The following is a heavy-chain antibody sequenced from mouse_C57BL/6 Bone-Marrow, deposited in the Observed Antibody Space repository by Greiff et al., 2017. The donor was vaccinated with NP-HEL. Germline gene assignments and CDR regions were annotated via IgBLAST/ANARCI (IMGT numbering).Heavy chain of an antibody. CDR1: GYAFSSSW. J-gene: IGHJ2*01. Sequence: QVQLQQSGAELAKPGASVKISCKASGYAFSSSWMNWVKQRPGKGLEWIGRIYPGDGDTNYNGKFKGKATLTADKSSSTAYMQLSSLTSEDSAVYFCARRGEVDYWGQGTTLTVSS. CDR2: IYPGDGDT. CDR3: ARRGEVDY. V-gene: IGHV1-82*01.